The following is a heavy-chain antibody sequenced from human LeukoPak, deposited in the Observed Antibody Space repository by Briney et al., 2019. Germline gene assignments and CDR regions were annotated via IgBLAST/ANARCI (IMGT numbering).Heavy chain of an antibody. CDR3: ARDRNYGSGSYSLYYYYGMDV. V-gene: IGHV3-21*01. J-gene: IGHJ6*04. D-gene: IGHD3-10*01. CDR2: ISSSRRYI. Sequence: GGSLRPSCAASGFTSTSYRMNWVRQAPRKGLECVSSISSSRRYIYYADSVKGRFTISRDNAKNSLYLQMNGLRAEDTGVYHCARDRNYGSGSYSLYYYYGMDVWGKGTRVTVSS. CDR1: GFTSTSYR.